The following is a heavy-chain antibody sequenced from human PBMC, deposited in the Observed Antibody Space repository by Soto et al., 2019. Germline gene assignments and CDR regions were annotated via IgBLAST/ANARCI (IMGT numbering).Heavy chain of an antibody. D-gene: IGHD6-6*01. J-gene: IGHJ4*02. Sequence: ASVKVSCKASGYIFSNYGISWMRQVPGQGLEWMGWVSAYNGNSNYTQKFQGRVTMTTDTATNTAYMELRSLRSDDSAVYYCAKDRTVAARNFDYWGQGTQVTVSS. CDR1: GYIFSNYG. CDR3: AKDRTVAARNFDY. CDR2: VSAYNGNS. V-gene: IGHV1-18*01.